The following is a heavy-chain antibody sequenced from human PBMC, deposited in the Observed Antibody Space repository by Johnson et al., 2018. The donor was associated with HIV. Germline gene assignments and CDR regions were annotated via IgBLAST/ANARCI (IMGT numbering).Heavy chain of an antibody. CDR1: GFTFSSYG. CDR2: IGTAGDT. Sequence: VQLVESGGGVVQPGRSLRLSCAASGFTFSSYGMHWVRQAPGQGLEWVSAIGTAGDTYYPGSVKGRFTISRDNAKNSLYLQMNSLRAEDTAVYYCASGYCSSTSCYGRKLLDGAIGGVWGQGTMVTVSS. CDR3: ASGYCSSTSCYGRKLLDGAIGGV. J-gene: IGHJ3*01. V-gene: IGHV3-13*01. D-gene: IGHD2-2*03.